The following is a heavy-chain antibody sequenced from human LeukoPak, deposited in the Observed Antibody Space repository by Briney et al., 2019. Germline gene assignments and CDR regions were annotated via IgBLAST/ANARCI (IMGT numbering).Heavy chain of an antibody. CDR3: ARGLDGSGSWTYYYYYYYMDV. CDR1: GYTFTGYY. CDR2: INPNSGGT. D-gene: IGHD3-10*01. J-gene: IGHJ6*03. V-gene: IGHV1-2*02. Sequence: ASVKASCKASGYTFTGYYMHWVRQAPGQGLEWMGWINPNSGGTNYAQKFQGRVTMTRDTSISTAYMELSRLRSEDTAVYYCARGLDGSGSWTYYYYYYYMDVWGKGTTVTISS.